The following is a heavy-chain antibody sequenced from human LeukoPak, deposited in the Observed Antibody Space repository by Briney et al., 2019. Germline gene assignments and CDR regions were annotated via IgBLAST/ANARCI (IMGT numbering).Heavy chain of an antibody. CDR1: GYSISIAFY. CDR2: ISHSGST. V-gene: IGHV4-38-2*02. CDR3: ARGFDYYDSSGYLSNWYFDL. J-gene: IGHJ2*01. Sequence: SETLSLTCTVSGYSISIAFYWGWIRQPPGKGLEWIGSISHSGSTDFNPPLKSRVTISVDTSKIEFSLKLSSVTAADTAVYYCARGFDYYDSSGYLSNWYFDLWGRGTLVTVSS. D-gene: IGHD3-22*01.